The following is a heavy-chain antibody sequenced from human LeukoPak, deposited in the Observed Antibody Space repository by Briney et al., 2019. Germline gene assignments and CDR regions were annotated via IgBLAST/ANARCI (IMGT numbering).Heavy chain of an antibody. Sequence: GASVKVSCKASGYTFTSYDINWVRQATGQGLEWMGWMNPNSGNTGYAQKFQGRVTMTRNTSISTDYMELSSLRSEDTAVYYCARGSEWLVLNAFDIWGQGTMVTVSS. CDR1: GYTFTSYD. CDR3: ARGSEWLVLNAFDI. D-gene: IGHD6-19*01. CDR2: MNPNSGNT. J-gene: IGHJ3*02. V-gene: IGHV1-8*01.